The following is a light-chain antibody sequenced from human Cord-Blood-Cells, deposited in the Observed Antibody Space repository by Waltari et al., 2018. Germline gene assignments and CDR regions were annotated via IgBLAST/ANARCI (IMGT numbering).Light chain of an antibody. V-gene: IGKV1-39*01. CDR2: AAS. CDR1: QSISSY. CDR3: QQSYSTPRT. Sequence: DMKMTQSPSSLSASVGDSVTITCRASQSISSYLNWYQQKPGKAPKLLIYAASSLQSGVPSRFSGSGSGTDFTLTISSLQPEDFATYYCQQSYSTPRTFGQGTKLEIK. J-gene: IGKJ2*01.